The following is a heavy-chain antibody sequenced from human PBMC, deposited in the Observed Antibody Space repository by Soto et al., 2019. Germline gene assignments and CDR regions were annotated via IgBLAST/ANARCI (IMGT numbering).Heavy chain of an antibody. CDR2: IDPNSGGT. Sequence: ASVNVSCKASGYSFTGYYMHWVRQAPGQGLEWMGWIDPNSGGTNYAQKFQGRVTMTRDTSISTAYMELSRLRSDDTAVYYCARDGTIAAAYYYYYGMDVWGQGTTVTV. CDR1: GYSFTGYY. V-gene: IGHV1-2*02. CDR3: ARDGTIAAAYYYYYGMDV. J-gene: IGHJ6*02. D-gene: IGHD6-13*01.